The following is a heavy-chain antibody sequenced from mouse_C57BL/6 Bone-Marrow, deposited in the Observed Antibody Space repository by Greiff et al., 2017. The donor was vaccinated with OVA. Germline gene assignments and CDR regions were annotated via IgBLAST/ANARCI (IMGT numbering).Heavy chain of an antibody. CDR3: ARYCYRAMDY. CDR2: IRNKANGSTT. V-gene: IGHV7-3*01. CDR1: GFTFTDYY. J-gene: IGHJ4*01. D-gene: IGHD2-14*01. Sequence: EVQGVESGEGLVQPGGSLSLSCAASGFTFTDYYMSWVRQPPGKALEWLGFIRNKANGSTTEYSASVKGRFTISRDNSQSILDLQMNALRAEDRATYYCARYCYRAMDYWGQGTSVTVSS.